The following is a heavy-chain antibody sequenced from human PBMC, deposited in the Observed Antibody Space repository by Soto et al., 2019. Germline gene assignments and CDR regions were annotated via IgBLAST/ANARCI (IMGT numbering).Heavy chain of an antibody. CDR1: GFSLTTSGVA. CDR2: FYWNDDK. CDR3: AHRPTSTDDFYFDY. Sequence: QNTLTESGPTLVTPTQTLTLTCSFSGFSLTTSGVAVGWFRQPPGKAPEWLALFYWNDDKRYSPSLRSRLTVTGDSSKNQVVLTLANVDPVDSGTYYCAHRPTSTDDFYFDYWGQGTLVTVSS. D-gene: IGHD2-21*02. V-gene: IGHV2-5*01. J-gene: IGHJ4*02.